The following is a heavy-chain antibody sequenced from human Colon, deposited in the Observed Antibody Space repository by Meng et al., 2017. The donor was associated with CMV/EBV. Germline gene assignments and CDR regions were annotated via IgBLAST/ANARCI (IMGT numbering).Heavy chain of an antibody. Sequence: GGSASSGSYYWSWYRQPTGKRLEWIGYILSSGSTNYSPSLKRRVIISGDTPKDQFSLKLNSVTTADTATYYCALRFISSTTWHEADYWGPGTLVTVSS. D-gene: IGHD2-2*01. CDR1: GGSASSGSYY. V-gene: IGHV4-61*01. CDR3: ALRFISSTTWHEADY. J-gene: IGHJ4*02. CDR2: ILSSGST.